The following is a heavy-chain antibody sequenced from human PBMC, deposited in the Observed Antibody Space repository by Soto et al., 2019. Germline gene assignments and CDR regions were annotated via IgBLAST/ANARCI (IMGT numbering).Heavy chain of an antibody. CDR2: IRVGGNSR. V-gene: IGHV3-23*01. J-gene: IGHJ4*02. Sequence: GGSLRLSCAASGFSFRTYAMSWVRQAPGKGLEWVSLIRVGGNSRDYTDSVRGRFTISRDDSKNTLYLQMNSVRAEDTAVYYCAKDEFVYGSGRSLDYWGQGALVTVSS. CDR3: AKDEFVYGSGRSLDY. CDR1: GFSFRTYA. D-gene: IGHD3-10*01.